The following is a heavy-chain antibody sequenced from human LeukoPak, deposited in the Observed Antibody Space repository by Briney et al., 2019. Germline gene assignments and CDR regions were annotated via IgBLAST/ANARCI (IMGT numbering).Heavy chain of an antibody. Sequence: GGSLRLSCAASGFTFSSYWMGWVRQAPGQGLEWVANIKQDGSEKYYVDSVKGRFTISRVNAKKSLYLQMNSLRAEATAVYYCARDKDSIVGATSFDYWGQGTLVTVPS. D-gene: IGHD1-26*01. CDR1: GFTFSSYW. J-gene: IGHJ4*02. CDR3: ARDKDSIVGATSFDY. CDR2: IKQDGSEK. V-gene: IGHV3-7*01.